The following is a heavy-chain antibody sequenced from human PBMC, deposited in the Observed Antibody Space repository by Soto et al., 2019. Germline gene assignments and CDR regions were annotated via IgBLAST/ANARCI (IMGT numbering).Heavy chain of an antibody. CDR1: GFTFSSYA. CDR2: ISGSGGST. D-gene: IGHD4-17*01. Sequence: GSLRLSCAASGFTFSSYAMSWVRQAPGKGLEWVSAISGSGGSTYYADSVKGRFTISRDNSKNTLYLQMNSLRAEDTAVYYCAKYSPSTVTVAILGYYYYYIDVWGKGTTVTVSS. V-gene: IGHV3-23*01. J-gene: IGHJ6*03. CDR3: AKYSPSTVTVAILGYYYYYIDV.